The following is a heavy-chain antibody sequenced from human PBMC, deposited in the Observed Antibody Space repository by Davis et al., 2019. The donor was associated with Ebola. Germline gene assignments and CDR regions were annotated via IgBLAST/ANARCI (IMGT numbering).Heavy chain of an antibody. Sequence: AASVKVSCKASGYTFTSYYMHWVRQAPGQGLEWMGIINPSGGSTSYAQKFQGRVTMTTDTSTSTAYMELRSLRSDDTAVYYCARDRYSSSWYAYWGQGTLVTVSS. D-gene: IGHD6-13*01. CDR2: INPSGGST. CDR3: ARDRYSSSWYAY. CDR1: GYTFTSYY. J-gene: IGHJ4*02. V-gene: IGHV1-46*01.